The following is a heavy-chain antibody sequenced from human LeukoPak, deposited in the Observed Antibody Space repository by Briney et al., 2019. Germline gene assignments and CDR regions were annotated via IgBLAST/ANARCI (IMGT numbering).Heavy chain of an antibody. V-gene: IGHV3-30*18. Sequence: PGRSLRLSCAASGFTFRCYGMHWVRPAPGKGLGWVAYIQNDGSNEQYADSVKGRFSISRDSSKNILYLQMNSLRAEDTAVYYCAKDRCSNGIGCYYYYMDVWGKGTTVTVS. D-gene: IGHD2-8*01. J-gene: IGHJ6*03. CDR1: GFTFRCYG. CDR2: IQNDGSNE. CDR3: AKDRCSNGIGCYYYYMDV.